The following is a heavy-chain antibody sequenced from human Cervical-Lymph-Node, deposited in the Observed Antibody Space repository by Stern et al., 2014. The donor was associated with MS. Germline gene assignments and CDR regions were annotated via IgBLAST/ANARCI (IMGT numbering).Heavy chain of an antibody. D-gene: IGHD3-10*01. J-gene: IGHJ4*02. Sequence: QVQLQESGPGLVKPSGTLSLTCAVSGGSITSSHWWSWVRQPPGKGLEWIGEVFLSGSTNYNSSLKSRVSVSLDKSKKQFSLSLKSVTAADTAVYYCARRASGYYFDSWGQGTLVTVSS. CDR1: GGSITSSHW. V-gene: IGHV4-4*02. CDR3: ARRASGYYFDS. CDR2: VFLSGST.